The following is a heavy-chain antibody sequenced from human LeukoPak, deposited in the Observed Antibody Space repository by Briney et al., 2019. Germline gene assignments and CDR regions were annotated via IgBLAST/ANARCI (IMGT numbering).Heavy chain of an antibody. J-gene: IGHJ4*02. CDR3: ARDKITMVRGVSDY. Sequence: GGSLRLSCAASGFTFSSYSMNWVRQAPGKGLEWVSSISSSSSYIYYADSVKGRFTISRDNAKNSLCLQMNSLRAEDTAVYYCARDKITMVRGVSDYWGQGTLVTVSS. V-gene: IGHV3-21*01. CDR1: GFTFSSYS. D-gene: IGHD3-10*01. CDR2: ISSSSSYI.